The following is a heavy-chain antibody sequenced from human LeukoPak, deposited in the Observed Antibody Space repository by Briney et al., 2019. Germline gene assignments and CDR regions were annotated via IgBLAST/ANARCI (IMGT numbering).Heavy chain of an antibody. D-gene: IGHD2-8*01. CDR3: VKCLGYARSCPDY. V-gene: IGHV3-64D*06. CDR1: GFGFSGYA. CDR2: ISINGDHT. Sequence: GGSLRLSCAVSGFGFSGYAMHWVREAPGKGLEFVSGISINGDHTYYAHSVKGRFTIYRDNSKNTVYRQMSSLRADDTAVYLCVKCLGYARSCPDYWGQGTLVTVSS. J-gene: IGHJ4*02.